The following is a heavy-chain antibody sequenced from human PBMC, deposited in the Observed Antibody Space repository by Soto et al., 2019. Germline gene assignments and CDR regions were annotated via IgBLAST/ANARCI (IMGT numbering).Heavy chain of an antibody. J-gene: IGHJ4*02. CDR2: SYYSGST. CDR1: GGSISGGGGYY. CDR3: ARRASSGRDPFYFDY. D-gene: IGHD6-6*01. Sequence: QVHLQESGPGLVKASQTLSLTCTVSGGSISGGGGYYWSWIRQHPGKGLEWIGYSYYSGSTYYNPALKSRATISVDTSENQFSLKLSSVTAADTAGYYCARRASSGRDPFYFDYWGQGTLVAVSS. V-gene: IGHV4-31*03.